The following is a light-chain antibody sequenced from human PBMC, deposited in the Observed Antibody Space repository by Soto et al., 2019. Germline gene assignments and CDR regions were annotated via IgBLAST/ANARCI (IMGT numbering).Light chain of an antibody. CDR1: QSIGIW. J-gene: IGKJ1*01. Sequence: IQMTQSPSTLSASVGDRVAITCRASQSIGIWLAWYQQKPGKAPRFLIYKASSLETGVPSRFSGSGYGTEFTLTISIMQPDDFATYYCQQYNDYSWTFGQGTKVEIK. CDR3: QQYNDYSWT. V-gene: IGKV1-5*03. CDR2: KAS.